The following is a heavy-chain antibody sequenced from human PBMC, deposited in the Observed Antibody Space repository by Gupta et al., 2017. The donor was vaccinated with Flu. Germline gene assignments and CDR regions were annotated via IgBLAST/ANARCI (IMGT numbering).Heavy chain of an antibody. V-gene: IGHV3-7*04. CDR3: ARGGPNYYYDSSVDY. CDR2: IKQDGSEK. CDR1: GFTFSSYW. D-gene: IGHD3-22*01. J-gene: IGHJ4*02. Sequence: EVQLVESGGGLVQPGGSMRLSCAASGFTFSSYWMSWVRQAPGKGLEWVANIKQDGSEKYYVDSVKGRFTISRDNAKNSLYLQMNSLRAEDTAVYYCARGGPNYYYDSSVDYWCQGTLVTVSS.